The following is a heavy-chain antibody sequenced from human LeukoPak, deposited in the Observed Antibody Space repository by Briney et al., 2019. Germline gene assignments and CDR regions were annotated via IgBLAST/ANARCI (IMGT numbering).Heavy chain of an antibody. J-gene: IGHJ4*02. D-gene: IGHD2-2*01. V-gene: IGHV3-23*01. CDR3: ARNLPAADY. CDR1: GFTFSNYA. Sequence: GGSLRLSCAASGFTFSNYAMNWVRQAPGKGLEWVSVISGSGGSTYYADSVKGRFTISRDNSKNSLYLQMNSLRAEDTAVYYCARNLPAADYWGQGTLVTVSS. CDR2: ISGSGGST.